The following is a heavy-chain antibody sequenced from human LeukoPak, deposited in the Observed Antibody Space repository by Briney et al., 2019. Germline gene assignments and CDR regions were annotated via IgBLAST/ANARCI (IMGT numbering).Heavy chain of an antibody. CDR3: ARGIGNYDSGTYHFDY. CDR2: ITSSSSTI. V-gene: IGHV3-48*02. J-gene: IGHJ4*02. Sequence: GGSLRLSCAASRFAFSSYSINWVRQAPGKGLGWLSYITSSSSTIYYADSVKGRFTISRDNAKNSLYLQMNSLRDEDTAVYYCARGIGNYDSGTYHFDYWGQGAPVTVSS. D-gene: IGHD3-10*01. CDR1: RFAFSSYS.